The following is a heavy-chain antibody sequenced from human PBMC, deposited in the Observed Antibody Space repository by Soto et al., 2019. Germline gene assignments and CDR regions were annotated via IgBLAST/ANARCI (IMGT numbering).Heavy chain of an antibody. D-gene: IGHD4-17*01. V-gene: IGHV4-34*01. J-gene: IGHJ4*02. CDR1: GGSFSGYY. CDR3: AREVKGPGYGDYVDY. CDR2: INHSGST. Sequence: SETLSLTCAVYGGSFSGYYWSWIRQPPGKGLEWIGEINHSGSTNYNPSLKSRVTISVDTSKNQFSLKLSSVTAADTAVYYCAREVKGPGYGDYVDYWGQRTLVTVSS.